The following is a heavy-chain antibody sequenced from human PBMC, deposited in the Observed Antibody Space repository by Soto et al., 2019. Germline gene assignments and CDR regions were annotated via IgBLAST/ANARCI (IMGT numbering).Heavy chain of an antibody. CDR3: ARWKYQLGFDY. Sequence: QVQLQESGPGLVKPSQTLSLTCTVSGGSISSGGYYWSWIRQHPGKALEWIGYIYYSGSTYYNPSITSRVTISVDTSKNPFSLKLSSVTAADTAVYYCARWKYQLGFDYWGQGTLVTVSS. J-gene: IGHJ4*02. D-gene: IGHD2-2*01. CDR1: GGSISSGGYY. V-gene: IGHV4-31*03. CDR2: IYYSGST.